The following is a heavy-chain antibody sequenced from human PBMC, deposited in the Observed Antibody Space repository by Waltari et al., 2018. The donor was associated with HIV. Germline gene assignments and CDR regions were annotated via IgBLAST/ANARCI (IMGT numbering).Heavy chain of an antibody. CDR2: IYYSGST. D-gene: IGHD6-19*01. V-gene: IGHV4-59*01. CDR1: GRPISTYH. Sequence: QVHLQESGPGLVKPSETPSLTCTVSGRPISTYHWSWIRQSPGKGLEWIGYIYYSGSTNYNAPLQSRVTIAVDTSKNQFSLKLNSVTAADTAVYYCARIKPVGAVAGPFDYWGQGTLVTVSS. J-gene: IGHJ4*02. CDR3: ARIKPVGAVAGPFDY.